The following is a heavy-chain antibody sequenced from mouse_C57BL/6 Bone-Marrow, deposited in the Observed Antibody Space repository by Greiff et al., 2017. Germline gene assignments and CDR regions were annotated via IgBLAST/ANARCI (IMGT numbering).Heavy chain of an antibody. J-gene: IGHJ3*01. CDR1: GFTFSSYG. CDR3: ARHKAQQECAY. Sequence: EVHLVESGGDLVKPGGSLKLSCAASGFTFSSYGMSWVRQTPDKRLEWVATISSGGSYTYYPDSVKGRFTISRDNAKNTLYLQMSSLKSEDTAMYYCARHKAQQECAYWGQGTLVTVSA. V-gene: IGHV5-6*01. CDR2: ISSGGSYT.